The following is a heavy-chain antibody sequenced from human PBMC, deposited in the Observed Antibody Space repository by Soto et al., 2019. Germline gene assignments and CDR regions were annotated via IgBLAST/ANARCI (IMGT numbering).Heavy chain of an antibody. CDR2: ISSSSSTI. CDR3: ARFSTSXLWALDY. Sequence: GGSLRLSCAASGFTFSSDSMNWVRQAPGKGLEWVSYISSSSSTIYYADSVKGRFTISRDNAKNSLYLQMNSLRADDTAVYYCARFSTSXLWALDYWGQGALVTVSS. CDR1: GFTFSSDS. V-gene: IGHV3-48*01. J-gene: IGHJ4*02. D-gene: IGHD2-2*01.